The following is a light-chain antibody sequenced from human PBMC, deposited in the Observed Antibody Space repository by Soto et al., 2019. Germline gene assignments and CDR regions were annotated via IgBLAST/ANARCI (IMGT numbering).Light chain of an antibody. CDR3: QQYFTTPQT. V-gene: IGKV4-1*01. Sequence: DIVMTQSPGSLAVSLGETATINFKSIRSVFKRSNSKNLLAWLQQKPGQPPKVLIYWASSRESGVPDRFRGSGSGTDFTLTISNLQADDVAVYYCQQYFTTPQTFGQGTKVDIK. CDR2: WAS. J-gene: IGKJ2*01. CDR1: RSVFKRSNSKNL.